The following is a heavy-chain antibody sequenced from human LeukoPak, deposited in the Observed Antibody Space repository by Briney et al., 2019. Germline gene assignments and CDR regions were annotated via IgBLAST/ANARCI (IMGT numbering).Heavy chain of an antibody. J-gene: IGHJ5*02. CDR1: GYSFSSYW. V-gene: IGHV5-51*01. CDR2: IYPGDSDT. CDR3: ARRGGSSWYWFDP. D-gene: IGHD6-13*01. Sequence: GESLQISCKGSGYSFSSYWIGWVRQVPGKGLEWMGIIYPGDSDTRYSPSFQGQVTISADKSISTAYLQWSSLKASDTAIYYCARRGGSSWYWFDPWGQGTLVTVSS.